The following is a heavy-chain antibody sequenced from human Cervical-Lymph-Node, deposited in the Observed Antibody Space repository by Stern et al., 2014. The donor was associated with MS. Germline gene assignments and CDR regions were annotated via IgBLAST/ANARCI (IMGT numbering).Heavy chain of an antibody. CDR3: AAAPRSWNYFEY. CDR2: IYYSGST. J-gene: IGHJ4*02. D-gene: IGHD2-15*01. V-gene: IGHV4-59*01. CDR1: DDSLSSYY. Sequence: QVQLVESGPGLVKPSETLSLTCTVSDDSLSSYYWSWIRQPPGKALERIGYIYYSGSTNYNPSLKSRAIISVDTSKNQFSLKLSSVTAADTAVYYCAAAPRSWNYFEYWGQGTLVTVSS.